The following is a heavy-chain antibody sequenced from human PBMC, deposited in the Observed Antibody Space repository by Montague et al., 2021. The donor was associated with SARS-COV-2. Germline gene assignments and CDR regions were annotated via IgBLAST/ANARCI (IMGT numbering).Heavy chain of an antibody. D-gene: IGHD3-3*01. CDR2: IYYSGST. V-gene: IGHV4-39*01. J-gene: IGHJ5*02. Sequence: SETLSLTCTVSGGSISSSSYYWGWIRQPPGKGLEWIGNIYYSGSTYYNPSLKSRVTITVDTSKSQFSLKLSSVTAADTAVYYCARQKMGSVTIFGVVMHDRWFAPWGRGTLVTASS. CDR3: ARQKMGSVTIFGVVMHDRWFAP. CDR1: GGSISSSSYY.